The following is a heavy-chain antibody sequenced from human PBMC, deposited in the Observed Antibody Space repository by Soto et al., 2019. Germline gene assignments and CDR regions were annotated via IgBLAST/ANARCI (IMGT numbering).Heavy chain of an antibody. CDR3: ARLTLAQDSSGYYYDAYWFDP. Sequence: GESLKISCQASGYSFTTYWISWVRQMPGKGLECMGRIDPTDSYTDYGPSFEGHVTMSVDRSINTAYLEWSSLKASDSAMYYCARLTLAQDSSGYYYDAYWFDPWGQGTLVTVSS. CDR2: IDPTDSYT. J-gene: IGHJ5*02. V-gene: IGHV5-10-1*01. D-gene: IGHD3-22*01. CDR1: GYSFTTYW.